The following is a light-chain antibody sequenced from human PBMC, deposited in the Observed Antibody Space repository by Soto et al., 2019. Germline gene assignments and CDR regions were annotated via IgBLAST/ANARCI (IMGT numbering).Light chain of an antibody. V-gene: IGLV3-1*01. J-gene: IGLJ1*01. CDR2: QDS. CDR3: QAWDSSTRV. CDR1: KLGDKY. Sequence: SYELTQPPSVSVSPGQTASITCSGDKLGDKYACWYQQKPGQSPVLVIYQDSKRPSGIPERFSGSNSGNTATLTISGTQAMDEADYYCQAWDSSTRVFGTGTKLTAL.